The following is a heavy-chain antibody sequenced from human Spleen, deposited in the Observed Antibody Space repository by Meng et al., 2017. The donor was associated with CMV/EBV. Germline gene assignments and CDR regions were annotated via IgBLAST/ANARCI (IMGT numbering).Heavy chain of an antibody. CDR2: IYYSGST. CDR3: AKSGQQLVFDY. D-gene: IGHD6-13*01. J-gene: IGHJ4*02. CDR1: GGSISSYY. V-gene: IGHV4-59*08. Sequence: GSLRLSCTVSGGSISSYYWSWIRQPPGKGLEWIGYIYYSGSTYYNPSLKSRVTISVDTSKNQFSLKLSSVTAADTAVYYCAKSGQQLVFDYWGQGTLVTVSS.